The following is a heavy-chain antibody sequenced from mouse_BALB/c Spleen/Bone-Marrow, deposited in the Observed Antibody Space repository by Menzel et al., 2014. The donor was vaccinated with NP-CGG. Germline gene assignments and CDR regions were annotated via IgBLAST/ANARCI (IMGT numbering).Heavy chain of an antibody. CDR1: GFTFSSFG. J-gene: IGHJ4*01. V-gene: IGHV5-17*02. CDR2: ISSGSSTI. Sequence: EVQLVESGGGLVQPGGSRKLSCAASGFTFSSFGMHWVRQAPEKGLEWVAYISSGSSTIYYADTVKGRFTISRDNPKNTLFLQMTSLRSEDTAMYCCARWGYYDAMDYWGQGTSVTVSS. CDR3: ARWGYYDAMDY.